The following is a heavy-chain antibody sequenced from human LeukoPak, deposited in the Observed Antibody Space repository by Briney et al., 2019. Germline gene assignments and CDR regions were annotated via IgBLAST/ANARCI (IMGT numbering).Heavy chain of an antibody. CDR3: AKDGGPTVFYYFDY. CDR2: ISGSSGGT. V-gene: IGHV3-23*01. CDR1: GFTFSNYA. Sequence: PGGSLRLSCAASGFTFSNYAMSWVRQAQGKGLEWVSGISGSSGGTNYADPVKGRFTISRDNSRNTLYLQMNSLRAEDTAIYYCAKDGGPTVFYYFDYWGQGTLITVSS. J-gene: IGHJ4*02. D-gene: IGHD1-1*01.